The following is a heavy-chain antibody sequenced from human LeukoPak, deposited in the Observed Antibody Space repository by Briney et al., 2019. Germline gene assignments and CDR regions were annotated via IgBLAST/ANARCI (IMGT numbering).Heavy chain of an antibody. Sequence: SQTLSLTCTVSGGSISSGGYYWSWIRQPPGKGLEWIGYIYHSGSTYYNPSLKSRVTISVDTSKNQFSLKLSSVTAADTAVYYCAGDPHGYSSSWYGGDAFDIWGQGTMVTVSS. CDR3: AGDPHGYSSSWYGGDAFDI. J-gene: IGHJ3*02. CDR2: IYHSGST. V-gene: IGHV4-30-2*01. D-gene: IGHD6-13*01. CDR1: GGSISSGGYY.